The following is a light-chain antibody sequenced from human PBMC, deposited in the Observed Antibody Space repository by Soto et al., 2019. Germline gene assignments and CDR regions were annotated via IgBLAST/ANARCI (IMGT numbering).Light chain of an antibody. Sequence: DIQMTQSPSSLSASVGDRVTITCRASQSISSYLNWYQQKPGKAPKLLIYAASSLQSGVPSRFSGSGSGTDFTLTISSLQPEDFATYYCQQSYSTPPAYTFGQGTKVDIK. CDR3: QQSYSTPPAYT. J-gene: IGKJ2*01. V-gene: IGKV1-39*01. CDR2: AAS. CDR1: QSISSY.